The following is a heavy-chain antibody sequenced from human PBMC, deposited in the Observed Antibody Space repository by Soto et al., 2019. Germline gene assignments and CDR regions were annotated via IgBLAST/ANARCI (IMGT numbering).Heavy chain of an antibody. V-gene: IGHV3-30*03. Sequence: GGSLRLSCAASGFTFSSYGMHWVRQAPGKGLEWVAVISYDGSNKYYADSVKGRFTISRDNSKNTLYLQMNSLRDEDMAIYYCVTEGTMGVEGFDFCGHGTLVTVSS. CDR2: ISYDGSNK. CDR3: VTEGTMGVEGFDF. J-gene: IGHJ4*01. D-gene: IGHD1-26*01. CDR1: GFTFSSYG.